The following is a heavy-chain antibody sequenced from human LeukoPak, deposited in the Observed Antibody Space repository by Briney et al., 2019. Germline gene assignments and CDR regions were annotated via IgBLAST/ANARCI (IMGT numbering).Heavy chain of an antibody. Sequence: PGGSLRLSCAASGFTFSRYGMSWVRQAPGKGLEWVSVIYSGGSTYYADSVKGRFTISRDNSKNTLYLQMNSLRAEDTAVYYCASLMAHTNYVDYWGQGTLVTVSS. CDR3: ASLMAHTNYVDY. V-gene: IGHV3-66*01. CDR2: IYSGGST. D-gene: IGHD2-8*01. CDR1: GFTFSRYG. J-gene: IGHJ4*02.